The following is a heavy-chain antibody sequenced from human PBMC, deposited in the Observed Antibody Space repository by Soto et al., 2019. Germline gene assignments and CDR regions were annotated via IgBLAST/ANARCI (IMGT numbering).Heavy chain of an antibody. CDR2: INPNGGST. CDR3: AREWTTHLFDS. CDR1: GYTFTRYY. Sequence: ASVKVSCKASGYTFTRYYMHWVRQAPGQGLEWMGIINPNGGSTSYAQKFQGRITMTRDTSTSTVYMELSSLRSDDTAVYFCAREWTTHLFDSWGQGTLVTVSS. V-gene: IGHV1-46*01. D-gene: IGHD4-4*01. J-gene: IGHJ5*01.